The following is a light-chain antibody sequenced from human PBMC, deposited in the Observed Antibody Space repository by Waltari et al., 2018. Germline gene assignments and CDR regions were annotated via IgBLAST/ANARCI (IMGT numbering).Light chain of an antibody. V-gene: IGLV1-47*02. J-gene: IGLJ2*01. CDR2: TND. Sequence: QSVLNQPPSVSGAPGQTVTISCSGSSSKIAETSVYRYQQLPGMAPKLLIHTNDQRPSGVPDRFSASKSGTPASLAISGLRSEDDGDYYCASWDDSLSGSVVFGGGTKLTVL. CDR1: SSKIAETS. CDR3: ASWDDSLSGSVV.